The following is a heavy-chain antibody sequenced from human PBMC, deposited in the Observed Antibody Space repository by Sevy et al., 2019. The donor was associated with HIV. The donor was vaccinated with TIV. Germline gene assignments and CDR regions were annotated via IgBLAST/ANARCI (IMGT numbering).Heavy chain of an antibody. CDR1: GYTFTDYY. D-gene: IGHD3-10*01. CDR3: ARASHVSGIYTNDH. V-gene: IGHV1-2*02. Sequence: ASVKVSCRASGYTFTDYYLHWVRQAPGQGLEWMGWINPNNGGTEYAQRFQGRVAMTRDTSISTVYMELSRLRSDDTAVYYCARASHVSGIYTNDHWGQGTLVTVSS. J-gene: IGHJ4*02. CDR2: INPNNGGT.